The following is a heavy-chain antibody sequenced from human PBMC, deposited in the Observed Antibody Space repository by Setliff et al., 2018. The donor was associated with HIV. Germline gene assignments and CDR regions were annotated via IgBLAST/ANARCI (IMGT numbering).Heavy chain of an antibody. Sequence: SETLSLTCAVYGGSFSGHYWNWFRQPPGKGLEWIGEINHSGSTNYKSSLKSRVTMSVDTSKNQFSLRLSSVTAADTAMYYCAMQGSSYFEYWGRGILVTVSS. CDR2: INHSGST. J-gene: IGHJ4*02. CDR3: AMQGSSYFEY. D-gene: IGHD6-6*01. CDR1: GGSFSGHY. V-gene: IGHV4-34*01.